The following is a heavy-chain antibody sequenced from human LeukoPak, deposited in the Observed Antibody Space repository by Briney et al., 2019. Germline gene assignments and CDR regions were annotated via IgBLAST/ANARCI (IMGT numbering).Heavy chain of an antibody. V-gene: IGHV1-69*13. J-gene: IGHJ3*02. D-gene: IGHD6-19*01. CDR2: IIPIFGTA. CDR3: ARVQVKQWLAQDDAFDI. Sequence: SVKVSCKASGGTFSSYAISWVRQAPGQGLEWMGGIIPIFGTANYAQKFQGRVTITADESTSTAYMELSSLRSEDTAVYYCARVQVKQWLAQDDAFDIWGQGTMVTVSS. CDR1: GGTFSSYA.